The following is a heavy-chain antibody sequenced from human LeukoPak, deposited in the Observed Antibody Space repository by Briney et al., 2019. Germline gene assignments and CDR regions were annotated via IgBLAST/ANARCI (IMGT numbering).Heavy chain of an antibody. CDR1: GFTFNNFA. J-gene: IGHJ4*02. D-gene: IGHD2-15*01. CDR2: ISGSGGST. V-gene: IGHV3-23*01. Sequence: PGGSLRLSCAASGFTFNNFAMSWVRQAPGKGLEWVPVISGSGGSTYFADSVKGRFTISRDNSKNTLYLQMNSLRAEDTAVYYCARAPFSTVVAASDYWGQGTLVTVSS. CDR3: ARAPFSTVVAASDY.